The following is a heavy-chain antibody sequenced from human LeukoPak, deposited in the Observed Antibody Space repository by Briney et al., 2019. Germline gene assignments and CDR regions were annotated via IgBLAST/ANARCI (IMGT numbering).Heavy chain of an antibody. V-gene: IGHV1-8*01. CDR2: MNSNSGNT. CDR1: GYTFTSYD. Sequence: GASVKVSCKASGYTFTSYDINWVRQATGQGLAWMGWMNSNSGNTGYAQKFQGRVIMTRNTSISTAYMELSSLRSEDTAVYYCARGVGTTIGYYYYYMDVWGKGTTVTVSS. D-gene: IGHD1-14*01. J-gene: IGHJ6*03. CDR3: ARGVGTTIGYYYYYMDV.